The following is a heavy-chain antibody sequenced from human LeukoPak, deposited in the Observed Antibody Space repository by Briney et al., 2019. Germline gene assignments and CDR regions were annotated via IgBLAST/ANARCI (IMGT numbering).Heavy chain of an antibody. Sequence: PGGSLRLSCAASGFTFSSYSMNWVRQAPGKGLEWVSSISSSSSYIYYADSVKGRFTTSRDNAKNSLYLQMNSLRAEDTAVYYCARASHSKAFDPWGQGTLVTVSS. CDR2: ISSSSSYI. CDR3: ARASHSKAFDP. J-gene: IGHJ5*02. CDR1: GFTFSSYS. D-gene: IGHD2/OR15-2a*01. V-gene: IGHV3-21*01.